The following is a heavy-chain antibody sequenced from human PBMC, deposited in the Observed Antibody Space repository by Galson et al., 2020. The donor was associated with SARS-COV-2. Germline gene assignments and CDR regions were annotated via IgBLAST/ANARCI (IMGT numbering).Heavy chain of an antibody. D-gene: IGHD3-9*01. V-gene: IGHV4-39*01. CDR2: IYYSGST. CDR3: ARQDYDILTGYPPTFDP. J-gene: IGHJ5*02. CDR1: GGSISSSSYY. Sequence: SETLSLTCTVSGGSISSSSYYWGWIRQPPGKGLEWIGSIYYSGSTYYNPSLKSRVTISVDTSKNQFSLKLSSVTAADTAVYYCARQDYDILTGYPPTFDPWGQGTLVTVSS.